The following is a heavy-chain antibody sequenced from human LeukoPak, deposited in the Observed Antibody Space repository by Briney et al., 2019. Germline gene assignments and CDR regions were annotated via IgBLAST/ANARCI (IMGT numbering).Heavy chain of an antibody. V-gene: IGHV3-66*01. CDR1: GFTVSSNY. CDR3: ARVRGYSYDPAYYFDY. CDR2: IYSGGST. J-gene: IGHJ4*02. Sequence: GGSLRLSCAASGFTVSSNYMSWVRQAPGKGLEWVSVIYSGGSTYYADSVKGRFTISRDNSKNTLYLQMNSLRAEDTAVYYCARVRGYSYDPAYYFDYWGQGTLVTVSS. D-gene: IGHD5-18*01.